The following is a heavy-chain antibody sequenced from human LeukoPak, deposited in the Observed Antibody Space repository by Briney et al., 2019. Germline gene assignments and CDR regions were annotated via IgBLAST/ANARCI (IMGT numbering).Heavy chain of an antibody. V-gene: IGHV3-48*03. CDR3: ARDWLLFEGSYYYYGMDV. J-gene: IGHJ6*02. CDR1: GFTFSSYE. D-gene: IGHD2-2*01. Sequence: GGSLRLSCAASGFTFSSYEMNWVRQAPGKGPEWVSYISSSGSTIYYADSVKGRFTISRDNAKNSLYLQMNSLRAEDTAVYYCARDWLLFEGSYYYYGMDVWGQGTTVTVSS. CDR2: ISSSGSTI.